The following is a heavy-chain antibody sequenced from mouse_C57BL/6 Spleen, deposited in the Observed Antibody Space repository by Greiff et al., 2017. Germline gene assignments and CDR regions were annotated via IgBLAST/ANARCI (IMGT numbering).Heavy chain of an antibody. J-gene: IGHJ3*01. CDR2: IDPADGYT. CDR3: ASVGYDGSDWFAY. CDR1: GYTFTSYW. Sequence: QVQLQQPGAELVKPGASVKLSCKASGYTFTSYWMHWVKQRPGQGLEWIGEIDPADGYTNYNQKFKGKATLTVDKSSSTAYMQLSSLTSEDSAVYYCASVGYDGSDWFAYWGQGTLVTVAA. D-gene: IGHD2-1*01. V-gene: IGHV1-69*02.